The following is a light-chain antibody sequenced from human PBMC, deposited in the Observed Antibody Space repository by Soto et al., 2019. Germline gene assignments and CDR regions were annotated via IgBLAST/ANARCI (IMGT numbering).Light chain of an antibody. J-gene: IGKJ5*01. CDR3: QQYNNWPPSII. CDR2: DTS. V-gene: IGKV3-15*01. Sequence: EVVMTQSPATLSVSPGERATLSCRASRGIGSTLAWYQQKPGQTPRLLIYDTSTRATGVPGRFIGSRSGTEFTLTISSLQSEDFAVYYCQQYNNWPPSIIFGQGTRLEIK. CDR1: RGIGST.